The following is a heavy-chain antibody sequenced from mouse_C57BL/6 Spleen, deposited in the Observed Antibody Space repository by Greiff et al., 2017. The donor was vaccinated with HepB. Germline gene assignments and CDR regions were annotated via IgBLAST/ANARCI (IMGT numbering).Heavy chain of an antibody. J-gene: IGHJ3*01. Sequence: QVQLQQPGAELVKPGASVKLSCKASGYTFTSYWMHWVKQGPGQGLEWIGMIHPNSGSTNYNEKFKSKATLTVDKSSSTAYMQLSSLTSEDSAVYYCARENYGSTSWFAYWGQGTLVTVSA. CDR3: ARENYGSTSWFAY. V-gene: IGHV1-64*01. D-gene: IGHD1-1*01. CDR2: IHPNSGST. CDR1: GYTFTSYW.